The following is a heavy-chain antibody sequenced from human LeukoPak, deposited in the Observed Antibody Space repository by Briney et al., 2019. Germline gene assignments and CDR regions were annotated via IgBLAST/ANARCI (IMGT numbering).Heavy chain of an antibody. J-gene: IGHJ4*02. V-gene: IGHV3-49*04. Sequence: GGSLRLSCTASGFTFGDYAMSWVRQAPGKGLEWVGFIRSKAYGGTTEYAASVKGRFTISRDDSKSIAYLQMNSLKTEDTAVYYCTRVYYQLLSYWGQGTLVTVSS. D-gene: IGHD2-2*01. CDR2: IRSKAYGGTT. CDR1: GFTFGDYA. CDR3: TRVYYQLLSY.